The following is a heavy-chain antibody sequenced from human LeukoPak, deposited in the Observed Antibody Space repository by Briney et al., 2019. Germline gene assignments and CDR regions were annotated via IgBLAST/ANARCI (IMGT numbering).Heavy chain of an antibody. Sequence: GASVKVSCKASGYTFTSYYMHWVRQAPGQGLEWMVIINASGGSTSYAQKFQGRVTMTRDTSTSTAYRELCSLRSEDTAVKNRPRGGVYYGSGSYYPNDYFDYWGQGNLVTVSS. J-gene: IGHJ4*02. CDR1: GYTFTSYY. D-gene: IGHD3-10*01. CDR3: PRGGVYYGSGSYYPNDYFDY. V-gene: IGHV1-46*03. CDR2: INASGGST.